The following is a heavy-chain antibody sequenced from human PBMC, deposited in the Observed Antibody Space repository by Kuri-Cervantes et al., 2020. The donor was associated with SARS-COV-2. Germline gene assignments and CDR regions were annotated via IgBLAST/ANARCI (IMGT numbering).Heavy chain of an antibody. Sequence: GESLKISCAASGFNFSTTDMHWVRQAPGKGLEWVTFISSDGKNKKCMASGKGRFTISRDNSQNTLHLQMKSLRDEDTAIYYCAKDRAGVPDFWGQGTLVTVSS. CDR1: GFNFSTTD. D-gene: IGHD2-21*01. CDR3: AKDRAGVPDF. CDR2: ISSDGKNK. V-gene: IGHV3-30*18. J-gene: IGHJ4*02.